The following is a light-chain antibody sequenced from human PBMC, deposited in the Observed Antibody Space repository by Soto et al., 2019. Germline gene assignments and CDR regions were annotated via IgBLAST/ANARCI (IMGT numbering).Light chain of an antibody. J-gene: IGKJ1*01. CDR1: QSISSN. CDR2: GAS. V-gene: IGKV3-15*01. CDR3: QQYGSSPPFT. Sequence: EIVMTQSPATLSXXPXXXXTXXXRASQSISSNLVWYQQKAGQAPRLLIYGASTRATGIPARFSGSGSGTEFTLTISRLEPEDFAVYYCQQYGSSPPFTFGQGTKVDIK.